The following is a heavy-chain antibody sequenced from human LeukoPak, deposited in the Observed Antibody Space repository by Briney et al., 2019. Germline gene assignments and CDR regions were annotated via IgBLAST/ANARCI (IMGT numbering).Heavy chain of an antibody. CDR1: GLTFSSYA. J-gene: IGHJ6*02. V-gene: IGHV3-23*01. CDR3: AKFSRRDYYYGMDV. Sequence: GGSLRLSCAASGLTFSSYAMSWVRQAPGKGLEWVSAISGSGGSTYYADSVKGRFTISRDNSKNTLYLQMNSLRAEDTAVYYCAKFSRRDYYYGMDVWDQGTTVTVSS. CDR2: ISGSGGST.